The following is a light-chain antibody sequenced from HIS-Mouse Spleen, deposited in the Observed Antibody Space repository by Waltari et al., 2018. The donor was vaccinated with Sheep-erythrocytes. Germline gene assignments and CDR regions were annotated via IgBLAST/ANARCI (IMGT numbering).Light chain of an antibody. CDR3: CSYAGSYNHV. J-gene: IGLJ1*01. Sequence: QSALTQPRSVSGSPGQSVTISCTGTSSDVGGYNYVSWYQQHPGKAPKLMIYDVSKRASGVPARFSGSKSGNTDSLAISGLQAEDEADYYCCSYAGSYNHVFATGTKLTVL. CDR1: SSDVGGYNY. CDR2: DVS. V-gene: IGLV2-11*01.